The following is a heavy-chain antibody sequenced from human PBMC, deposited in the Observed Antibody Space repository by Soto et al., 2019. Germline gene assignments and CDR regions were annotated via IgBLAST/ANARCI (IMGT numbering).Heavy chain of an antibody. J-gene: IGHJ4*02. Sequence: GGSLGLSCAASRFTFSAYLRSWVRQVPGKGLEWVGNIKQDGSDKYYVESVKGRFTISRDNAKNSLYLHMNSLRVEDTAVYYCATIAVQPTFDYWGQGTLVTVSS. CDR3: ATIAVQPTFDY. V-gene: IGHV3-7*03. CDR2: IKQDGSDK. CDR1: RFTFSAYL. D-gene: IGHD6-19*01.